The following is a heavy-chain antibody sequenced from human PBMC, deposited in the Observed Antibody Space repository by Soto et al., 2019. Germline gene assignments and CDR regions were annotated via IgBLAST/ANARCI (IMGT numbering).Heavy chain of an antibody. CDR1: GYSFISYW. J-gene: IGHJ4*02. V-gene: IGHV5-51*01. CDR2: IYPADSDT. Sequence: GESLKISCKGSGYSFISYWIGWVRQMPGKGLEWMGIIYPADSDTRYSPSFQGQVTISVDKSISTAYLQWSSLKASDTAIYYCARPPAYNWNDVGYFDYWGQGTLVTVPQ. CDR3: ARPPAYNWNDVGYFDY. D-gene: IGHD1-1*01.